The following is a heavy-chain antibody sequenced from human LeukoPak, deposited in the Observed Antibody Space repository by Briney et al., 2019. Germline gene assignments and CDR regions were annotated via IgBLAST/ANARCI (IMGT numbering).Heavy chain of an antibody. Sequence: ASVKVSCKVSGYTLTELSMHWVRQAPGKGREWMGGFDPEDGETIYAQKFQGRVTMTEDTSTDTAYMELSSLRSEDTAVYYCATGRQYYYDSSGYYDYWGQGTLVTVSS. CDR3: ATGRQYYYDSSGYYDY. D-gene: IGHD3-22*01. V-gene: IGHV1-24*01. CDR2: FDPEDGET. CDR1: GYTLTELS. J-gene: IGHJ4*02.